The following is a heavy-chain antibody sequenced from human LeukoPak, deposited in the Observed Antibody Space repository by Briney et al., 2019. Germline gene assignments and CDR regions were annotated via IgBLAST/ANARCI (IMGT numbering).Heavy chain of an antibody. J-gene: IGHJ4*02. CDR3: ARNYYDSSGYCDY. V-gene: IGHV3-30*04. CDR1: GFTFSSYA. D-gene: IGHD3-22*01. Sequence: GGSLRLSCAASGFTFSSYAMHWVRQAPGKGLEWVAVISYDGSNKYYADSVKGRFTISRDNSKNTLYLQMNSLRAEDTAVYYCARNYYDSSGYCDYWGQGTLVTVS. CDR2: ISYDGSNK.